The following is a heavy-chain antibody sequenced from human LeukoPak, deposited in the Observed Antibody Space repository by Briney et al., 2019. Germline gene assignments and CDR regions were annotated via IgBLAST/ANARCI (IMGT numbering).Heavy chain of an antibody. V-gene: IGHV4-34*01. CDR1: GGSFSGYS. Sequence: SETLSLTCAVFGGSFSGYSWGWIRQPPGKGLEWIGEINHSGSTNYNPSLKSRVTISADTSKNQFSLKLSSVTAADTAVYYCARISALLWPPGRGFDIWGQGTMVTVSS. D-gene: IGHD3-10*01. CDR2: INHSGST. CDR3: ARISALLWPPGRGFDI. J-gene: IGHJ3*02.